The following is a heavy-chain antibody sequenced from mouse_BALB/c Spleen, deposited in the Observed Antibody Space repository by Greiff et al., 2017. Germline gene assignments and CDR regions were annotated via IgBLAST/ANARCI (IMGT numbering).Heavy chain of an antibody. CDR3: ARDSGLLRRGGFDY. D-gene: IGHD1-1*01. CDR1: GFSLTSYG. V-gene: IGHV2-9*02. J-gene: IGHJ2*01. Sequence: VQLVESGPGLVAPSQSLSITCTVSGFSLTSYGVHWVRQPPGKGLEWLGVIWAGGSTNYNSALMSRLSISKDNSKSQVFLKMNSLQTDDTAMYYCARDSGLLRRGGFDYWGQGTTLTVSS. CDR2: IWAGGST.